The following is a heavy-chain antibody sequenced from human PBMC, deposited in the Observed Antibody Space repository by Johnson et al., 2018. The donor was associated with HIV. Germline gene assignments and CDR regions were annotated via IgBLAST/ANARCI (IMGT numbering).Heavy chain of an antibody. D-gene: IGHD6-19*01. J-gene: IGHJ3*02. V-gene: IGHV3-11*04. CDR2: ISSSGSTI. CDR1: GFIFSDYY. Sequence: QEHLVASGGGLVKPGGSQRLSCAASGFIFSDYYMTTIRQAPGTGLAWVSYISSSGSTIYYADSVKGRFTISRDNSKNTLYLQMNSLRAEDTAVYYCARDRLYSSGWYGTDAFDIWGQGTMVTVSS. CDR3: ARDRLYSSGWYGTDAFDI.